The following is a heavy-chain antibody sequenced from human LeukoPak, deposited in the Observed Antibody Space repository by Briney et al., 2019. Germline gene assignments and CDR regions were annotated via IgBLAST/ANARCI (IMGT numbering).Heavy chain of an antibody. D-gene: IGHD6-19*01. CDR3: ARLHSSVSKHFDF. Sequence: PGESLKISCKGSGYSFTSYWIGWVRQMPGKGLEWMGIIYPDDSDTRYSPSFQGQVTISVDKSISTAYLQWSSLRASDTAMYYCARLHSSVSKHFDFWGQGTLVTVSS. CDR2: IYPDDSDT. V-gene: IGHV5-51*01. J-gene: IGHJ4*02. CDR1: GYSFTSYW.